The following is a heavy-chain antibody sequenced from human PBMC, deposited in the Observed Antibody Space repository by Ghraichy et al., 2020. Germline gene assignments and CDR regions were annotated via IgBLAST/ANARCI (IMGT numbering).Heavy chain of an antibody. CDR1: GFTFDDYA. V-gene: IGHV3-9*01. CDR3: AKDNYYGSGSYYPWYFDL. D-gene: IGHD3-10*01. Sequence: GGSLRLSCAASGFTFDDYAMHWVRQAPGKGLEWVSGISWNSGSIGYADSVKGRFTISRDNAKNSLYLQMNSLRAEDTALYYCAKDNYYGSGSYYPWYFDLWGRGTLVTVSS. CDR2: ISWNSGSI. J-gene: IGHJ2*01.